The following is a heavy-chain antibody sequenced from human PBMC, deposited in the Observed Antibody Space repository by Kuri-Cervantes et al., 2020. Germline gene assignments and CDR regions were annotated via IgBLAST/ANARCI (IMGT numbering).Heavy chain of an antibody. J-gene: IGHJ6*03. CDR3: ARGVSPRPMDYMDV. V-gene: IGHV3-23*01. Sequence: LSLTCAASGFTFSSYTMSCVRQAPGKGLEWVSGISGSGSSTYYADSVKGRFTISRHNSKNTLYLQMNSLRAEDTAVYYCARGVSPRPMDYMDVWGKGTTVTVSS. CDR2: ISGSGSST. CDR1: GFTFSSYT.